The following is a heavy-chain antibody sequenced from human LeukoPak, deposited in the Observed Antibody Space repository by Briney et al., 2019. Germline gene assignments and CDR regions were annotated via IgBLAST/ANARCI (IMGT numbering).Heavy chain of an antibody. CDR2: INNDGSIT. V-gene: IGHV3-74*01. D-gene: IGHD1/OR15-1a*01. Sequence: GGSLRLSCTASEFTISRYWMHWVRQAPGKGLVWVSNINNDGSITTYADSVKGRFTISRDNVKNTLFLQMNSLGAEDTALYYCARGWNTTPRSGFDIWGLGTMVTVSS. CDR3: ARGWNTTPRSGFDI. CDR1: EFTISRYW. J-gene: IGHJ3*02.